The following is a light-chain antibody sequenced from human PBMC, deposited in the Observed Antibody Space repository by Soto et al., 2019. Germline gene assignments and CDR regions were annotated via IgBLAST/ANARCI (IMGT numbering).Light chain of an antibody. J-gene: IGKJ5*01. V-gene: IGKV3-15*01. Sequence: ERVMTQSPATLSVSPGERATLSCRASQSVSSNLAWYQQKPGQAPRLLIYGASTRATGIPARFSGSGSGTDFTLTISRLEPEDFAVYYCQQRSNWPPTFGQGTRLEIK. CDR1: QSVSSN. CDR2: GAS. CDR3: QQRSNWPPT.